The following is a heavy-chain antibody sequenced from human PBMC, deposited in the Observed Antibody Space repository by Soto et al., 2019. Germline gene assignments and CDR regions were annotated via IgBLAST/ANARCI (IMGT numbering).Heavy chain of an antibody. D-gene: IGHD5-18*01. CDR2: ISYDGYNK. Sequence: SCKVSGYTLTELSMHWVRQAPGTGLEWVALISYDGYNKFYADSVQGRFAISRDNSKNTLYLQTNSLRAEDTAVYYCAKDLGYSYGDFDYWGQGTLVTVSS. CDR1: GYTLTELS. V-gene: IGHV3-30-3*02. J-gene: IGHJ4*02. CDR3: AKDLGYSYGDFDY.